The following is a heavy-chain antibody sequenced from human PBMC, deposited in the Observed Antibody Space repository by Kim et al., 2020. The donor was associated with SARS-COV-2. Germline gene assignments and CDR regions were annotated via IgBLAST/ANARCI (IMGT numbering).Heavy chain of an antibody. J-gene: IGHJ5*02. CDR2: INTNTGDP. D-gene: IGHD1-7*01. CDR1: GYTFSNYV. CDR3: LRWNSIGDTAYFDP. V-gene: IGHV7-4-1*01. Sequence: ASVKVSCKASGYTFSNYVINWVRQAPGQGLEWMGWINTNTGDPMYAQGLTGRFVFSLDTSVSTAYLQIFSLKAEDIAVYYCLRWNSIGDTAYFDPWGQGTLVTVSS.